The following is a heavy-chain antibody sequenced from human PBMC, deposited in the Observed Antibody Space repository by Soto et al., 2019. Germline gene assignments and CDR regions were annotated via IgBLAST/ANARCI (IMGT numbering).Heavy chain of an antibody. D-gene: IGHD3-10*01. Sequence: KSSETLSLTCAVYGGSFSGYYWSWIRQPPGKGLEWIGEINHSGSTNYNPSLKSRVTISVDTSKNQFSLKLSSVTAADTAVYYCSLWFGDGYYYYYGMDVWGQGTTVTVSS. V-gene: IGHV4-34*01. CDR3: SLWFGDGYYYYYGMDV. CDR1: GGSFSGYY. CDR2: INHSGST. J-gene: IGHJ6*02.